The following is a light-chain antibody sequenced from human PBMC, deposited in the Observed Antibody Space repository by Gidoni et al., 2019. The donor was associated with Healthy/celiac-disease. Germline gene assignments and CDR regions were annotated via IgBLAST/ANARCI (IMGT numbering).Light chain of an antibody. CDR2: EVS. V-gene: IGLV2-8*01. CDR3: SSYAGSNNLL. J-gene: IGLJ2*01. Sequence: QSALTQPPSAYGSPGQSVTISCTGTSSDVGGYNYVSWYQQHPGKAPKLIIYEVSKRPSGVPDRFSGSKSGNAASLTVSGLQAEDEADYYCSSYAGSNNLLFGGGTKLTVL. CDR1: SSDVGGYNY.